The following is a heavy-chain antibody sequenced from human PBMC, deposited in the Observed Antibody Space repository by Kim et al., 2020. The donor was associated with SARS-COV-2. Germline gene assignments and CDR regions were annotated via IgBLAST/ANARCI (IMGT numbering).Heavy chain of an antibody. CDR3: ARGGGPPLW. D-gene: IGHD3-16*01. J-gene: IGHJ4*02. CDR2: GST. Sequence: GSTDYHPTLKSRVTISVDTSKNQFSLKLSSVTAADTAVYYCARGGGPPLWWGQGTLVTVSS. V-gene: IGHV4-34*01.